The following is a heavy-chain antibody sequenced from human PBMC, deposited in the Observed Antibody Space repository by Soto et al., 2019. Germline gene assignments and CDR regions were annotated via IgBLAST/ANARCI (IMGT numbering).Heavy chain of an antibody. D-gene: IGHD2-21*01. CDR3: ARENSPATVPFDY. CDR2: INAGNGNT. Sequence: VASVKVSCKASGYTFTSYAMHWVRQAPGQRLEWMGWINAGNGNTKYSQKFQGRVTITRDTSASTAYMELSSLRSEDTAVYYCARENSPATVPFDYWGQGTLVNVSS. J-gene: IGHJ4*02. V-gene: IGHV1-3*01. CDR1: GYTFTSYA.